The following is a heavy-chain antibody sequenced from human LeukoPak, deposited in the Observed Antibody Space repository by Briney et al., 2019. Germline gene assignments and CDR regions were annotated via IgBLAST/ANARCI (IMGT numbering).Heavy chain of an antibody. J-gene: IGHJ5*02. D-gene: IGHD1-26*01. Sequence: SETLSLTCTVSGGSISSYYWSWIRQPPGKGLEWIGYIYYSGSTNYNPSLKSRVTISVDTSKNQFSLKLSSVTAADTAVYYCARAYSGSYSVWFDPWGQGTLVTVSS. CDR1: GGSISSYY. V-gene: IGHV4-59*08. CDR2: IYYSGST. CDR3: ARAYSGSYSVWFDP.